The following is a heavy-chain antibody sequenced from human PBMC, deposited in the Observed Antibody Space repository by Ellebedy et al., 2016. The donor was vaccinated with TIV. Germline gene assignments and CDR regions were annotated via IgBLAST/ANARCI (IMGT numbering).Heavy chain of an antibody. CDR2: INAGNGNT. Sequence: AASVKVSCKASGYTFTNYAMHWVRQAPGQRLEWMGWINAGNGNTKYSQNFQGRVTITRDTSATTAYMELSSLRSEDTAVYDCARDTDTAMAAWGQGTLVTVSS. CDR1: GYTFTNYA. CDR3: ARDTDTAMAA. D-gene: IGHD5-18*01. J-gene: IGHJ5*02. V-gene: IGHV1-3*01.